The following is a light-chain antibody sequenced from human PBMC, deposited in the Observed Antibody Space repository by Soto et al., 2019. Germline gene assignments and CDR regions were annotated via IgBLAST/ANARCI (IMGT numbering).Light chain of an antibody. CDR1: SRDVCGCNY. J-gene: IGLJ1*01. V-gene: IGLV2-11*01. CDR2: DVS. Sequence: QSSLSQPRSVSGSPGQSVTISCTGTSRDVCGCNYFSWYQQHPGKDTKLMIYDVSKRPAGVNDRFSGSKSGNTASLTISGLQAEDQADYYWCSYAVXYTSVFGIGTKVTXL. CDR3: CSYAVXYTSV.